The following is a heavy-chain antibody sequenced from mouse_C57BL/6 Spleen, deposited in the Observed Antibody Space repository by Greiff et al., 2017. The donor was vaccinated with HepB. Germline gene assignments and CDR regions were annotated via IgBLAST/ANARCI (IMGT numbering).Heavy chain of an antibody. D-gene: IGHD1-1*01. J-gene: IGHJ1*03. Sequence: EVMLVESGGGLVKPGGSLKLSCAASGFTFSSYAMSWVRQTPEKRLEWVATISDGGSYTYYPDNVKGRFTISRDNAKNNLYLQMSHLKSEDTAMYYCAREDYYYGSSELWYFDVWGTGTTVTVSS. CDR2: ISDGGSYT. CDR1: GFTFSSYA. CDR3: AREDYYYGSSELWYFDV. V-gene: IGHV5-4*01.